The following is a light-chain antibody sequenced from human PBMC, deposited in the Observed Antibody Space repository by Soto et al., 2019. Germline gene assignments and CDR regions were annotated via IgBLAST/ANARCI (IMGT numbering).Light chain of an antibody. CDR1: SSDVGGYNF. CDR3: CSYTTTSTYV. CDR2: DVN. J-gene: IGLJ1*01. V-gene: IGLV2-14*01. Sequence: QSVLTQPPSASGSRGQSVTISCTGTSSDVGGYNFVSWYQQHPGKAPKLIIYDVNSRPSGVSNRFSASKSGNTASLTISGLQAEDEADYYCCSYTTTSTYVFGTGTKVTVL.